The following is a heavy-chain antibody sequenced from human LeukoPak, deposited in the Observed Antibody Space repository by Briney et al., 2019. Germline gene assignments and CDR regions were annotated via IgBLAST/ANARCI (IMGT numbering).Heavy chain of an antibody. Sequence: ASVKVSCKVSGYTLTELSMHWVRQAPGKGLEWMGGFDPEDGETIYAQKFQGRVTMTEDTSTDTAYMELSSLRSEDTAVYYCATYCSSTSCYHAFDIWGQGTMVTVSS. CDR3: ATYCSSTSCYHAFDI. V-gene: IGHV1-24*01. CDR2: FDPEDGET. CDR1: GYTLTELS. D-gene: IGHD2-2*01. J-gene: IGHJ3*02.